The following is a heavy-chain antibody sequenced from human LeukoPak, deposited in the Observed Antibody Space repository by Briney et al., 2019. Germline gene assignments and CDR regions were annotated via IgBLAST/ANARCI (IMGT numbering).Heavy chain of an antibody. CDR3: ARDPDQIVGANFDY. CDR2: IKQDGSEK. CDR1: GFTFSSYW. J-gene: IGHJ4*02. Sequence: PGGSLRLSCAASGFTFSSYWMSWVRQAPGKGLEWVANIKQDGSEKYYVDSVKGRFTISRDNAKNSLYLQMNSLRAEDTAVYYCARDPDQIVGANFDYWGQGTLVTVSS. D-gene: IGHD1-26*01. V-gene: IGHV3-7*01.